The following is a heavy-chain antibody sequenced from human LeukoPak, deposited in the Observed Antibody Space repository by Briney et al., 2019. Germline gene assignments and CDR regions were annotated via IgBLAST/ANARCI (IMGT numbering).Heavy chain of an antibody. J-gene: IGHJ4*02. CDR3: GRAFPPLRTSSAGDL. V-gene: IGHV3-21*01. CDR1: RFTFSDYD. Sequence: PGGSLRLPCTASRFTFSDYDITPLGQAPGKGLHWLTSISPLFSHVYSGDSVKRRFNTFRETENKSPYLRMRSLGAEDTAIYYCGRAFPPLRTSSAGDLWGQGILVTVSS. CDR2: ISPLFSHV. D-gene: IGHD3-16*01.